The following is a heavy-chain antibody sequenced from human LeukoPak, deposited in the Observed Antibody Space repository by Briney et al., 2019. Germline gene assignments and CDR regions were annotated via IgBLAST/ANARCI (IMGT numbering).Heavy chain of an antibody. CDR3: ARLSGIAVAGIIIGLFDY. CDR1: GGSISSSSYY. Sequence: SETLSLTCTVSGGSISSSSYYWGWIRQPPGKGLEWIGSIYYSGSTYYNPSLKSRVTISVDTSKNQFSLKLSSVTAADTAVYYCARLSGIAVAGIIIGLFDYWGQGTLVTVSS. D-gene: IGHD6-19*01. V-gene: IGHV4-39*07. J-gene: IGHJ4*02. CDR2: IYYSGST.